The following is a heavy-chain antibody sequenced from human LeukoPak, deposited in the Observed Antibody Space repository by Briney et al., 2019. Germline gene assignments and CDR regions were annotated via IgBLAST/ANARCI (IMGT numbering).Heavy chain of an antibody. CDR3: ARVERPDAFDI. CDR2: IYASGST. CDR1: GGSISSYY. J-gene: IGHJ3*02. V-gene: IGHV4-4*07. D-gene: IGHD1-1*01. Sequence: PSETLSLTCTVSGGSISSYYWTWIRQPAGKGLEWIGRIYASGSTDYNPSLKSRATISVDTSKNQFSLKLSSVTAADTAVYYCARVERPDAFDIWGQGTMVTVSS.